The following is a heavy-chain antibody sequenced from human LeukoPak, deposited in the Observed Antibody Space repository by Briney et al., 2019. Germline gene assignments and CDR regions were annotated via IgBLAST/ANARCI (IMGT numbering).Heavy chain of an antibody. CDR2: ISSSGSTI. V-gene: IGHV3-48*03. D-gene: IGHD6-13*01. Sequence: GRSLRLSCAASGFTFSSYAMHWVRQAPGKGLEWVSYISSSGSTIYYADSVKGRFTISRDNAKNSLYLQMNSLRAEDTAVYYCARTEQLVLSLYYYYYGMDVWGQGTTVTVSS. J-gene: IGHJ6*02. CDR1: GFTFSSYA. CDR3: ARTEQLVLSLYYYYYGMDV.